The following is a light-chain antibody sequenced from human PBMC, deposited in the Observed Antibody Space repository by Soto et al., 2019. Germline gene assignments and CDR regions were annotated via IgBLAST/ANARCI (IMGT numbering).Light chain of an antibody. V-gene: IGLV2-23*02. CDR1: SSEFGSYNL. Sequence: QSVLTQPASLSGSPGQSITISCPGTSSEFGSYNLVSWYQQHPGKAPKLMIYEVSKRPSGVSNRFSGSKSGNTASLTISGLQAEDEADYYCCSYAGSSTYYVFGTGTKVTVL. CDR3: CSYAGSSTYYV. J-gene: IGLJ1*01. CDR2: EVS.